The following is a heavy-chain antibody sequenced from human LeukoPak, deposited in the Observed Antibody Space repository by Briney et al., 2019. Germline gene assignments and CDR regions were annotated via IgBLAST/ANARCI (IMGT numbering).Heavy chain of an antibody. CDR1: GVSIRSSSYF. Sequence: SETLSLTCTVSGVSIRSSSYFWAWIRQPPGKGLEWIGSIYYTGNTHNNPSLKSRVTLSVDTSKNQFSLKLSSVTAADTAVYFCARPVEMSAYFPHWGQGTLVSVSS. D-gene: IGHD5-24*01. CDR2: IYYTGNT. V-gene: IGHV4-39*01. J-gene: IGHJ1*01. CDR3: ARPVEMSAYFPH.